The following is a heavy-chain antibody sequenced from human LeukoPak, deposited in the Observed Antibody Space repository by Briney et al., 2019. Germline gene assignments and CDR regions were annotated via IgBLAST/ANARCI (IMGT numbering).Heavy chain of an antibody. D-gene: IGHD5/OR15-5a*01. CDR1: GGTFSSYA. CDR2: IIPILGIA. CDR3: ARDRQSTYGVLNY. J-gene: IGHJ4*02. Sequence: SVKVSCKASGGTFSSYAISWLRQAPGQGLEWMGRIIPILGIANYAQKFQGRVTITADKSTSTAYMELSSLRSEDTAVYYCARDRQSTYGVLNYWGQGTLVTVSS. V-gene: IGHV1-69*04.